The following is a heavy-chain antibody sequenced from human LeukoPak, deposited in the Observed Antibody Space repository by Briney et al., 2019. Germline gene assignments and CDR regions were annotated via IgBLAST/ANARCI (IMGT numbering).Heavy chain of an antibody. D-gene: IGHD1-14*01. J-gene: IGHJ6*03. Sequence: SETLSLTCTVSGGSISSYFWSWIRQPPGKGLQWIGYIYYSGSTIYNPSLKSRVTISVDTSKNQFSLKLSSVTAADTAVYYCARASEDYYYYYMDVWGKGTTVTISS. CDR2: IYYSGST. CDR3: ARASEDYYYYYMDV. V-gene: IGHV4-59*01. CDR1: GGSISSYF.